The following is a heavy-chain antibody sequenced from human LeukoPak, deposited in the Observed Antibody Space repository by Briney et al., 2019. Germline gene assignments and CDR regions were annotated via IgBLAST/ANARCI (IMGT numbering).Heavy chain of an antibody. D-gene: IGHD3-22*01. J-gene: IGHJ4*02. V-gene: IGHV4-61*01. CDR2: IYYSGST. CDR1: GGSISSGSYY. CDR3: ARLRRYYDSSGYLDY. Sequence: PSETLSLTCTVSGGSISSGSYYWSWVRQPPGKGLEWIGYIYYSGSTNYNPSLKSRVTISVDTSKNQFSLKLSSVTAADTAVYYCARLRRYYDSSGYLDYWGQGTLVTVSS.